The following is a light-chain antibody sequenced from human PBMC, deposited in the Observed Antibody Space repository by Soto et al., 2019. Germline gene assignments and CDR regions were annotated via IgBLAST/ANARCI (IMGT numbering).Light chain of an antibody. CDR3: QQYGSSPIT. V-gene: IGKV3-20*01. CDR1: QSVSSSY. J-gene: IGKJ5*01. Sequence: EIVMTQSPATLSVSPGERSTLSCLASQSVSSSYLAWYQQKPGQAPRLLIYCASSRATGITDRFSGSGSGTDFTLTISSLEPEDFAVYYCQQYGSSPITFGQGTRLDIK. CDR2: CAS.